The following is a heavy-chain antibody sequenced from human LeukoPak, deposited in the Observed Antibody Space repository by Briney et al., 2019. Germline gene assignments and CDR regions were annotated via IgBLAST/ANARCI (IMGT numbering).Heavy chain of an antibody. CDR2: IYASGST. J-gene: IGHJ4*02. Sequence: PSETLSPTCSVSGASISSYYWNWIRQSAGKGLEWVGRIYASGSTNYNPSLKSRVTISMGKSKNQFSLNLKSVTAADTAIYYCARDFYGDDGHHPFDYWGQGVLVTVSS. D-gene: IGHD2/OR15-2a*01. V-gene: IGHV4-4*07. CDR1: GASISSYY. CDR3: ARDFYGDDGHHPFDY.